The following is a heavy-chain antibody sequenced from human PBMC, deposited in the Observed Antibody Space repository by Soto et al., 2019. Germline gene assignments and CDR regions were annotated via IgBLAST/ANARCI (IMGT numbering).Heavy chain of an antibody. J-gene: IGHJ4*02. CDR2: INHSGST. D-gene: IGHD3-22*01. CDR1: DGSISDYY. Sequence: TSETMSHTCAVYDGSISDYYWSWLRQPPGKGLEWIGEINHSGSTKYNSSLKSRVTMSVDKSKNQFSLKLSSVTAADTAVYYCAGLYTYESSGYHLNYWGQGTQVTVSS. V-gene: IGHV4-34*01. CDR3: AGLYTYESSGYHLNY.